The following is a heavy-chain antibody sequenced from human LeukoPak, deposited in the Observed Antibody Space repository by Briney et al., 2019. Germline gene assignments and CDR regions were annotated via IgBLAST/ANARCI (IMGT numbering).Heavy chain of an antibody. V-gene: IGHV4-59*01. CDR2: IYYSGST. J-gene: IGHJ3*01. CDR1: GGSFSGYY. Sequence: SETLSLTCSVSGGSFSGYYWSWIRQPPGKGLEWIGYIYYSGSTDYNPFLKSRVTISVDTSKKQFSLKLSSVTAADTAVYYCARPSRGFDVFDVWGQGTMVTVSS. D-gene: IGHD1-26*01. CDR3: ARPSRGFDVFDV.